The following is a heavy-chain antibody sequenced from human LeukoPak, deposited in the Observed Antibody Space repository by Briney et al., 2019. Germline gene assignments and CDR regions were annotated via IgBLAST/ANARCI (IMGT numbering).Heavy chain of an antibody. CDR2: INPNSGGT. CDR1: GYTFTGHY. V-gene: IGHV1-2*02. D-gene: IGHD4-17*01. CDR3: AREHVHGDYGPLDY. Sequence: ASVNVSCKASGYTFTGHYMHWVRQAPGQGPEWMGWINPNSGGTNYAQKFQGRVTMTRDTSISTAYMELSRLRSDDTAVYYCAREHVHGDYGPLDYWGQGTLVTVSS. J-gene: IGHJ4*02.